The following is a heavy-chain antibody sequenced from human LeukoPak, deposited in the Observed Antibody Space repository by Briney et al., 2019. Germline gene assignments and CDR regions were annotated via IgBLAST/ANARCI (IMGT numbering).Heavy chain of an antibody. V-gene: IGHV3-48*01. CDR3: ARIESPLDGYFDY. Sequence: GGSLRLSCAASGFTFSSYSMNWVRQAPGKGLEWVSYISSSSSTIYYADSVKGRFTISRDNAKNSLYLQMNSLRAEDTAMYYCARIESPLDGYFDYWGQGTLVTVSS. CDR2: ISSSSSTI. CDR1: GFTFSSYS. D-gene: IGHD5-24*01. J-gene: IGHJ4*02.